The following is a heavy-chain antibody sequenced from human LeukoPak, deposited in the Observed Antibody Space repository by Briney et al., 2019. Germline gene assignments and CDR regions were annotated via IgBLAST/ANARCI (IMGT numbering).Heavy chain of an antibody. CDR3: AKGDILTGYTY. CDR1: GFTFSSYA. V-gene: IGHV3-23*01. J-gene: IGHJ4*02. D-gene: IGHD3-9*01. Sequence: GGSLRLSCAASGFTFSSYAMSWARQAPGKGLEWVSAISGSGGSTYYADSVKGRFTISRDNSKNTLYLQMNSLRAEDTAVYYCAKGDILTGYTYWGQGTLVTVSS. CDR2: ISGSGGST.